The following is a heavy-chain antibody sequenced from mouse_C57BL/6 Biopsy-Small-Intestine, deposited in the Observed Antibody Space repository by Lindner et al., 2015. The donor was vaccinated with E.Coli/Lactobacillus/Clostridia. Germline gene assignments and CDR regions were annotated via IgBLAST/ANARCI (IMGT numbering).Heavy chain of an antibody. Sequence: SVKVSCKLSGDTLTDLSIHWVRQAPGKGLEWMGGFDPENREAIYAQNFQGRVIMTVDTSTETGYMELSSLRSEDTAIYYCATDLLMERDYWGQGTLITVSS. J-gene: IGHJ4*01. CDR2: FDPENREA. D-gene: IGHD1-1*02. CDR3: ATDLLMERDY. CDR1: GDTLTDLS. V-gene: IGHV1S29*02.